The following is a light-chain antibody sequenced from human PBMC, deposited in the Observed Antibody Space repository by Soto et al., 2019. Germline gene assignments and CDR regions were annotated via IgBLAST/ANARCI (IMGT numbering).Light chain of an antibody. J-gene: IGLJ2*01. V-gene: IGLV2-14*01. CDR1: SSDIGDYKY. Sequence: QSALTQPASVSGSPGQSITISCTGSSSDIGDYKYASWYKQHPGKAPKLMIYDVSNRPSGVSNRFSGSKSGNTASLTISGLQAEDEADYYCSSYTSTNFVIFGGGTKLTVL. CDR3: SSYTSTNFVI. CDR2: DVS.